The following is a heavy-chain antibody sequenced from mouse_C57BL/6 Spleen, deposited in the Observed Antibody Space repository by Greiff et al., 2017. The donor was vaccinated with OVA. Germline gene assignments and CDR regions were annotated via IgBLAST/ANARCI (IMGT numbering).Heavy chain of an antibody. D-gene: IGHD2-3*01. CDR2: IWTGGGT. CDR3: ARNSYSDGYYPWFAY. V-gene: IGHV2-9-1*01. CDR1: GFSLTSYA. J-gene: IGHJ3*01. Sequence: QVQLKESGPGLVAPSQSLSITCTVSGFSLTSYAISWVRQPPGKGLEWLGVIWTGGGTNYNSALKSRLSISKDNSKSQVFLKMNSLQTDDTARYYCARNSYSDGYYPWFAYWGQGTLVTVSA.